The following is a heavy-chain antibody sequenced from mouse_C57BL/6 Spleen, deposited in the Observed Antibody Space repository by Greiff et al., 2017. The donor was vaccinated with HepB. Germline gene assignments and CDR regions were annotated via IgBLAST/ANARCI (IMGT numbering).Heavy chain of an antibody. V-gene: IGHV5-4*03. CDR2: ISDGGSYT. J-gene: IGHJ4*01. CDR3: ARYIPQYDGSSLYYAMDY. D-gene: IGHD1-1*01. Sequence: EVMLVESGGGLVKPGGSLKLSCAASGFTFSSYAMSWVRQTPEKRLEWVATISDGGSYTYYPDNVKGRFTISRDNAKNNLYLQMSHLKSEDTAMYYSARYIPQYDGSSLYYAMDYGVKEPQSPSPQ. CDR1: GFTFSSYA.